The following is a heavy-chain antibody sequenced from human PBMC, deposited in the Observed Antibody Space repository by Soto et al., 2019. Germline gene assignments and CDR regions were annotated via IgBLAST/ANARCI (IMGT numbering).Heavy chain of an antibody. J-gene: IGHJ4*02. D-gene: IGHD2-2*02. Sequence: PGGSLRLSCAASGFRFITYGMSWVRQAPGKGLEWVANIRQDGGERFYADSVKGRFTISRDNSKNTLNLQMNSLRVEDTAVYFCARPRYPTGFFDYWGQGTLVTVSS. CDR2: IRQDGGER. CDR1: GFRFITYG. CDR3: ARPRYPTGFFDY. V-gene: IGHV3-7*03.